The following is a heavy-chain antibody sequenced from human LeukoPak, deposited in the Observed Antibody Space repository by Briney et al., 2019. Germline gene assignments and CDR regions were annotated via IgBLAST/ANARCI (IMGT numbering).Heavy chain of an antibody. V-gene: IGHV3-21*01. Sequence: GGSLRLSCAASGFTFSSYSMNWVRQAPGKGLEWVSSISSSSSYIYYADSVKGRFTISRDNAKNSLYLQMNSLRAEDTAVYYCARDGHSSSRPDFWGQGTLVTVSS. J-gene: IGHJ4*02. CDR3: ARDGHSSSRPDF. CDR2: ISSSSSYI. D-gene: IGHD6-13*01. CDR1: GFTFSSYS.